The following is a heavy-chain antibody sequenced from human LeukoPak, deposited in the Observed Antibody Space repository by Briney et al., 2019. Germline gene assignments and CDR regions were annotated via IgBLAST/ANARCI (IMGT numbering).Heavy chain of an antibody. V-gene: IGHV4-59*01. J-gene: IGHJ4*02. CDR3: ARRLNYFVSSGYYFDY. CDR1: GGSSNRYY. D-gene: IGHD3-22*01. CDR2: VYYSGST. Sequence: SETLSLTCTVSGGSSNRYYWSWIRQPPGKGLEWIVFVYYSGSTSYNPSLESRLTISVDTSKNQFSLKLSSVTAADTAVYYCARRLNYFVSSGYYFDYWGLGTLVTVSS.